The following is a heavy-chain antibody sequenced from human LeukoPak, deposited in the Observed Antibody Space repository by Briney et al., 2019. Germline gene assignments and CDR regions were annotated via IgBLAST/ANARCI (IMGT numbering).Heavy chain of an antibody. CDR3: ARAIRVGGVILRARYYFDY. D-gene: IGHD3-16*02. CDR2: IYYSGST. CDR1: GGSISSSSYY. Sequence: SETLSLTCTVSGGSISSSSYYWSWIRQPPGKGLEWIGYIYYSGSTNYNPSLKSRVTISVDTSKNQFSLKLSSVTAADTAVYYCARAIRVGGVILRARYYFDYWGQGTLVTVSS. J-gene: IGHJ4*02. V-gene: IGHV4-61*01.